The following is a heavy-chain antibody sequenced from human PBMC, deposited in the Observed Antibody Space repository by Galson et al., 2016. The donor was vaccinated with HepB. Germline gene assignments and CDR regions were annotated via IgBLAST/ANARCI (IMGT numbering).Heavy chain of an antibody. CDR2: ISSSSSHT. V-gene: IGHV3-11*06. D-gene: IGHD6-19*01. J-gene: IGHJ5*02. CDR1: GLTFSDFY. Sequence: SLRLSCAASGLTFSDFYMSWIRQAPGKGLEWVSYISSSSSHTNYADSMKGRFTISRGNANNSLYLQMNSLRVEDTAVYYCARVDYGSGWREGWFDPWGQGTLVTVSS. CDR3: ARVDYGSGWREGWFDP.